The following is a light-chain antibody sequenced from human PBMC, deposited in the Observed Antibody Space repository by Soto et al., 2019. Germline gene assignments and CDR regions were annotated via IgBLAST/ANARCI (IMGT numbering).Light chain of an antibody. CDR2: GVS. V-gene: IGKV3-15*01. Sequence: EIVMTQSPATLSVSPGERATLSCRASQSVSSNLAWYQQKPGQAPRLLIYGVSTRATGIPARFSGSGSGTDFTLTINSLQSEDFAVYYCHQYNNWPPMYTFGQGTKLEIK. CDR3: HQYNNWPPMYT. J-gene: IGKJ2*01. CDR1: QSVSSN.